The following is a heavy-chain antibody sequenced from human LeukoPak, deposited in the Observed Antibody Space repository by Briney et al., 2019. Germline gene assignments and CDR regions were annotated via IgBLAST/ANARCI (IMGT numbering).Heavy chain of an antibody. Sequence: GESLRLSCAASGFIFSNYGMHWVRQAPGKGLDWVAVIWNDGSEMYYADSVKGRFTISRDNSKNTLYLQMNSVRVEDTAVYYCVKDEDNSGLYWGQGTLVTVSS. J-gene: IGHJ4*02. CDR1: GFIFSNYG. V-gene: IGHV3-33*06. CDR3: VKDEDNSGLY. D-gene: IGHD3-22*01. CDR2: IWNDGSEM.